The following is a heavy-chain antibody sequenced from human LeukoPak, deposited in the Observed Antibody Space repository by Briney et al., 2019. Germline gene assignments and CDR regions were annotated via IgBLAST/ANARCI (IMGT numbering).Heavy chain of an antibody. CDR1: GGTFSSYA. CDR2: IIPIFGIA. V-gene: IGHV1-69*04. CDR3: ARGARSGYDSRFDY. D-gene: IGHD5-12*01. Sequence: SVNVSRKPSGGTFSSYAISSVPPTPRQGVEWMGRIIPIFGIANYAQKFKGRVTITADKSTSTAYMELSSLRSEDTAVYYCARGARSGYDSRFDYWGQGTLVTVSS. J-gene: IGHJ4*02.